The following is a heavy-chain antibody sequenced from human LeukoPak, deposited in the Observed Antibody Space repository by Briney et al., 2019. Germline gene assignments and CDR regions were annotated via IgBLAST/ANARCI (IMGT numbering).Heavy chain of an antibody. V-gene: IGHV3-7*01. CDR2: IKQDGSEK. CDR3: ARDPYCSGGSCYLDY. D-gene: IGHD2-15*01. Sequence: GGSLRLSCAASGFTFDDYAMHWVRQAPGKGLEWVANIKQDGSEKYYVDSVKGRFTISRDNAKNSLYLQMNSPRAEDTAVYYCARDPYCSGGSCYLDYWGQGTLVTVSS. J-gene: IGHJ4*02. CDR1: GFTFDDYA.